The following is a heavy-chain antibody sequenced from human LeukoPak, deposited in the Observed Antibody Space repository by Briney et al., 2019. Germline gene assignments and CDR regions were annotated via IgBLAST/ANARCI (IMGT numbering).Heavy chain of an antibody. CDR2: INPNSGGT. V-gene: IGHV1-2*02. CDR3: AREAAVRGVLYYFDY. Sequence: ASVKVSCKASGYTFTGYYMHWVRQAPGQGLEWMGWINPNSGGTNYAQKFRGRVTMTRDTSISTAYMELSRLRSDDTAVYYCAREAAVRGVLYYFDYWGQGTLVTVSS. J-gene: IGHJ4*02. CDR1: GYTFTGYY. D-gene: IGHD3-10*01.